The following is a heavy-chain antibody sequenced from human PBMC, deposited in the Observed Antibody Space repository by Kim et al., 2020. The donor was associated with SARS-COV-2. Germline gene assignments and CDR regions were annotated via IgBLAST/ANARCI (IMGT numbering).Heavy chain of an antibody. Sequence: GGSLRLSCAASGFTFDDYAMNWVRQAPGKGLEWVSGISWKSGSVGYADSVKGRFTISRVNAKKSLYLQMNSLRPEDTAFYYCTKSRKFYYYGSGSFYDYWGQGTLVTVSS. CDR2: ISWKSGSV. J-gene: IGHJ4*02. D-gene: IGHD3-10*01. V-gene: IGHV3-9*01. CDR3: TKSRKFYYYGSGSFYDY. CDR1: GFTFDDYA.